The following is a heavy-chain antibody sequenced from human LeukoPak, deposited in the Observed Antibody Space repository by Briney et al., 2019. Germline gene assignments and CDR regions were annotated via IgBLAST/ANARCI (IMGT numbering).Heavy chain of an antibody. Sequence: SETLSLTCTVSGGSISSSSYYWGWIRQPPGKGLEWIGSIYYSGSTYYNPSLKSRVTISVDTSKNQFSLKLSSVTAADTAVYYCARDLITMVRGGDYYYYGMDVWGQGTTVTVSS. V-gene: IGHV4-39*02. CDR2: IYYSGST. CDR1: GGSISSSSYY. D-gene: IGHD3-10*01. J-gene: IGHJ6*02. CDR3: ARDLITMVRGGDYYYYGMDV.